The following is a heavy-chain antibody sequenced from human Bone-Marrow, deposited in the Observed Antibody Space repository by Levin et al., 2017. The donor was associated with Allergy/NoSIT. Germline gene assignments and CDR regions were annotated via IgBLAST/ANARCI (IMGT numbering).Heavy chain of an antibody. D-gene: IGHD2-2*01. Sequence: EASVKVSCKASGYTFSGFYIHWVRHDPGQGLEWMGRVKPSDGSTINAQKFQGRVTLTRDTSTNTVYMELRSLRSEDTAVYYCARDNHAWSFDYWGQGTLVTVSS. CDR1: GYTFSGFY. CDR3: ARDNHAWSFDY. CDR2: VKPSDGST. J-gene: IGHJ4*02. V-gene: IGHV1-46*01.